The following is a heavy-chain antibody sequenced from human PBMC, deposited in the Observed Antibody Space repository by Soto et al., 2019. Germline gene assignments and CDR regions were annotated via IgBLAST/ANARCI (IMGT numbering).Heavy chain of an antibody. D-gene: IGHD3-22*01. Sequence: GGSLRLSCAASGFTFSSYERNWVRQAPGKGLEWVSYISSSGSTIYYADSVKGRFTISRDNAKNSLYLQMNSLRAEDTAVYYCARWYYDSSGYYAHFDYWGQGIQVTVSS. J-gene: IGHJ4*02. CDR2: ISSSGSTI. CDR3: ARWYYDSSGYYAHFDY. CDR1: GFTFSSYE. V-gene: IGHV3-48*03.